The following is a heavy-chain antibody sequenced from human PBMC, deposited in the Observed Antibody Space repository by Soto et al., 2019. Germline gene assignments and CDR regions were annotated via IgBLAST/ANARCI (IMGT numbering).Heavy chain of an antibody. CDR1: GGTFSSYA. Sequence: ASVKVSCKASGGTFSSYAISWVRQAPGQGLEWMGGIIPIFGTANYAQKFQGRVTITADESTSTAYMELSSLRSEDTAVYYCARDRFHYDNFPTYGGQGTLVPVSS. CDR2: IIPIFGTA. V-gene: IGHV1-69*13. J-gene: IGHJ4*02. CDR3: ARDRFHYDNFPTY. D-gene: IGHD3-9*01.